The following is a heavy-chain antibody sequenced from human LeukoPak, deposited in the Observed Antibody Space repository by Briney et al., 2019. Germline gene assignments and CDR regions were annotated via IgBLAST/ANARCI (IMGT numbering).Heavy chain of an antibody. CDR2: INHSGST. CDR1: GGSFSGYY. D-gene: IGHD3-16*01. V-gene: IGHV4-34*01. Sequence: SETLSLTCAVYGGSFSGYYWSWIRQPPGKGLEWIGEINHSGSTNYNPSLKSRVTISVDTSKNQFSLKLSSVTAADAAVYYCARDDDYVWGSYTYYFDYWGQGTLVTVSS. J-gene: IGHJ4*02. CDR3: ARDDDYVWGSYTYYFDY.